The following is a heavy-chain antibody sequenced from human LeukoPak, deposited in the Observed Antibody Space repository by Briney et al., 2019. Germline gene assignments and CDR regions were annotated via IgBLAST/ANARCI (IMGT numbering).Heavy chain of an antibody. Sequence: ASVKASCKASRGTFSSYAISWVRQAPGQGLEWMGGIIPIFGTANYAQKFQGRVTITTDESTSTAYMELSSLRSEDTAVYYCARVPPDCSSTSCYSYWGQGTLVTVSS. J-gene: IGHJ4*02. D-gene: IGHD2-2*02. CDR3: ARVPPDCSSTSCYSY. CDR1: RGTFSSYA. CDR2: IIPIFGTA. V-gene: IGHV1-69*05.